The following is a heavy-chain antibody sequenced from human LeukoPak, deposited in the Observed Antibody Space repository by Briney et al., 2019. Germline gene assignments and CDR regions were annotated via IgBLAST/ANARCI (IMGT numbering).Heavy chain of an antibody. CDR2: IYYSGST. CDR3: ARDYGDGVLY. CDR1: GGSFSGYY. D-gene: IGHD4-17*01. V-gene: IGHV4-59*01. J-gene: IGHJ4*02. Sequence: SETLSLTCAVYGGSFSGYYWSWIRQPPGKGLEWIGYIYYSGSTNYNPSLKSRTTISVDTSKNQFSLKLSSVTAADTAVYYCARDYGDGVLYWGQGTLVTVSS.